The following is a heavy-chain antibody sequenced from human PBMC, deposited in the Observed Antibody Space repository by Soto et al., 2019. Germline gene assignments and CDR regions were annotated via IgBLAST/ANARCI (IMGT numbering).Heavy chain of an antibody. CDR1: GFTFSSYS. J-gene: IGHJ4*02. V-gene: IGHV3-21*01. Sequence: GGSLRLSCAASGFTFSSYSMNWVRQAPGKGLEWVSSISSSSSYIYYADSVKGRFTISRDNAKNSLYLQMNSLRAEDTAVYYCARDYYYDSSAYYAGFNYWGQGTLLTVSS. CDR2: ISSSSSYI. CDR3: ARDYYYDSSAYYAGFNY. D-gene: IGHD3-22*01.